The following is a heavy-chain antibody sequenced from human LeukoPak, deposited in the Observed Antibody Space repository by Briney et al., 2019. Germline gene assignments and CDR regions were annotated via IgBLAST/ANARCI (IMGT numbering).Heavy chain of an antibody. J-gene: IGHJ6*02. Sequence: GSSVKVSCKASGGTFSSYAISWVRQAPGQGLEWMGRIIPILGIANYAQEFQGRVTITADKSTSTAYMELSSLRSEDTAVYYCASNRYCSGGSCYVGYYYGMDVWGQGTTVTVSS. D-gene: IGHD2-15*01. CDR2: IIPILGIA. CDR3: ASNRYCSGGSCYVGYYYGMDV. V-gene: IGHV1-69*04. CDR1: GGTFSSYA.